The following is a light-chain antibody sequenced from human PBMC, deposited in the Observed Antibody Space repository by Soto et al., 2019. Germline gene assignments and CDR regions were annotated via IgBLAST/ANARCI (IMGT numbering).Light chain of an antibody. J-gene: IGKJ1*01. CDR3: QQYNDWWT. CDR1: QSVRSN. CDR2: GPS. V-gene: IGKV3-15*01. Sequence: EMVMTQSPATLSVSPGERATLSCRASQSVRSNLAWYQQKPGQAPRLLIYGPSTRATGIPARFSGSGSGTEFTLTISSLQSEDFAVYYCQQYNDWWTFGQGTKVEIK.